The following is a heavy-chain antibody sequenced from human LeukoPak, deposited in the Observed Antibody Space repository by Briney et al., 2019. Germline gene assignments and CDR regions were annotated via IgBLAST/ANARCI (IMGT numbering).Heavy chain of an antibody. CDR1: GYTFTSYG. J-gene: IGHJ3*02. V-gene: IGHV1-18*01. D-gene: IGHD3-10*01. CDR2: IGAYNGNT. Sequence: ASVKVSCKASGYTFTSYGISWVRQAPGQGLEWMGWIGAYNGNTNYAQKLQGRVTMTTDTSTSTAYMELRSLRSDDTAVYYCAKSHYYGSGRGAFDIWGQGTMVTVSS. CDR3: AKSHYYGSGRGAFDI.